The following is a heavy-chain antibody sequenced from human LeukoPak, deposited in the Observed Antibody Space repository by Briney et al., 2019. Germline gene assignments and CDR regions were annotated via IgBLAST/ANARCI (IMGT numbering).Heavy chain of an antibody. Sequence: SETLSLTCAVSGYSISSGYYWGWIRQPPGKGLEWIGIIYHSGSTYYNPSLKSRVTIPVDTSKNQFSLKLSSVTAADTAVYYCARTDLYGSGSSDYWGQGTLVTVSS. CDR3: ARTDLYGSGSSDY. D-gene: IGHD3-10*01. CDR2: IYHSGST. V-gene: IGHV4-38-2*01. CDR1: GYSISSGYY. J-gene: IGHJ4*02.